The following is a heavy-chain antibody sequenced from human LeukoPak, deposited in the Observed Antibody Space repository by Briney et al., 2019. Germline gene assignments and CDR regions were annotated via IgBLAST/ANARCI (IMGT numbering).Heavy chain of an antibody. J-gene: IGHJ4*02. Sequence: GASVKVSCKASGYTFNGYYMHWVRQAPGQGLEWMGWINPNSGGTNYAQKFQGRVTMTRDTSISTAYMELSRLRSDDTAVYYCARDRRSGDRLPFDYWGQGTLVTVPS. CDR1: GYTFNGYY. CDR2: INPNSGGT. D-gene: IGHD3-16*01. V-gene: IGHV1-2*02. CDR3: ARDRRSGDRLPFDY.